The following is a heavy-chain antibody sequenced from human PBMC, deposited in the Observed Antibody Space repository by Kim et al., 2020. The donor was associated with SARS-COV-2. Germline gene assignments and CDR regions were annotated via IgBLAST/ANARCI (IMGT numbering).Heavy chain of an antibody. J-gene: IGHJ6*02. CDR1: GGSFSGFH. CDR3: GRYNYGPSYYGVDV. CDR2: ISHTGNA. D-gene: IGHD5-12*01. Sequence: SETLSLTCAVYGGSFSGFHWSWIRQAPGKGLEWIGEISHTGNADCKSSLKSRLTILVDTSKSQFSLKLSSVSAADTAVYYCGRYNYGPSYYGVDVWGQGTTVTVSS. V-gene: IGHV4-34*01.